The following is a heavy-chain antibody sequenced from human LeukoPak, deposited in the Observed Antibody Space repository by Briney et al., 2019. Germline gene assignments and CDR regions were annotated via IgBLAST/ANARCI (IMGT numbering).Heavy chain of an antibody. V-gene: IGHV3-48*01. CDR2: ISAISSTI. D-gene: IGHD6-19*01. CDR3: AREGQWLVHKWFDL. CDR1: GFTFSDYN. Sequence: GGSLRLSCAASGFTFSDYNMNWVRQAPGKGLEWVSYISAISSTIYYADSVKGRFTISRDNARNSLYLQMNGLKAEDTAIYYCAREGQWLVHKWFDLWGQGTLVTVSS. J-gene: IGHJ5*02.